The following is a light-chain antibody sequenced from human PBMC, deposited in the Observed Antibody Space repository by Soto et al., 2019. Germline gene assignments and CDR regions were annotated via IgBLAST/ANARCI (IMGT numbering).Light chain of an antibody. CDR2: KDS. CDR3: QSADSSGTYV. V-gene: IGLV3-25*02. Sequence: LTQPPSVSVSPGQTARITCSGDALPKQYAYWYQQKPGQAPVLVIYKDSERPSGIPERFSGSSSGTTVTLTISGVQAEDEADYYCQSADSSGTYVFGTGTKLTVL. CDR1: ALPKQY. J-gene: IGLJ1*01.